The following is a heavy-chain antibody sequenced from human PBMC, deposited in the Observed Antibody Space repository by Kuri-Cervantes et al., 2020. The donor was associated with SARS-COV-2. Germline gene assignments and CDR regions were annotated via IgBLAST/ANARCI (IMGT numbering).Heavy chain of an antibody. CDR1: GGSISSYY. Sequence: ESLKISCTVSGGSISSYYWSWIRQPPGKGLEWIGSIYYSGSTYYNPSLKSRVTISVDTSKNQFSLKLSSVTAADTAVYYCARRASSSFENYYYYMDVWGKGTTVTVSS. J-gene: IGHJ6*03. CDR3: ARRASSSFENYYYYMDV. V-gene: IGHV4-59*05. D-gene: IGHD6-6*01. CDR2: IYYSGST.